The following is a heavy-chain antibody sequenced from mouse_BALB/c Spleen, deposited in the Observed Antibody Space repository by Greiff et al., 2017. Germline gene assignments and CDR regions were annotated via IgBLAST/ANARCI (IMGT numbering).Heavy chain of an antibody. CDR1: GYSFTGYN. V-gene: IGHV1-39*01. CDR2: IDPYYGGT. CDR3: ARWGLLLYAMDY. Sequence: VQLKESGPELAKPGASVKISCKASGYSFTGYNMNWVKQSNGKSLEWIGNIDPYYGGTSYNQKFKGKATLTVDKSSSTAYMQLKSLTSEDSAVYYCARWGLLLYAMDYWGQGTSVTVSS. D-gene: IGHD2-3*01. J-gene: IGHJ4*01.